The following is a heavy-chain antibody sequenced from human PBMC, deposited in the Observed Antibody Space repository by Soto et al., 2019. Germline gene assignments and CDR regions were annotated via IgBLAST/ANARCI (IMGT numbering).Heavy chain of an antibody. CDR1: GFTFSNAW. Sequence: GGSLRLSCAASGFTFSNAWMNWVRQAPGKGLEWVGRIKSKTDGGTTDYAAPVKGRFTISRDDSKNTLYLQMNSLKTEDTAVNYCTTEVGYDYRHNDYWGQGTLVTVSS. D-gene: IGHD5-12*01. V-gene: IGHV3-15*07. CDR2: IKSKTDGGTT. CDR3: TTEVGYDYRHNDY. J-gene: IGHJ4*02.